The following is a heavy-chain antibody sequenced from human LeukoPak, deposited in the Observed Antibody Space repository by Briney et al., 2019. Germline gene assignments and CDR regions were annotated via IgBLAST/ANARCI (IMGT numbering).Heavy chain of an antibody. J-gene: IGHJ4*02. D-gene: IGHD1-26*01. Sequence: PGGSLRLSCAASGFTFSSYWMSWVRQAPGKGLEWVANIKQDGSEKYYVDSVKGRFTISRDNAKNSLYLQMNSLRAEDTAVYYCARMGARVGATGFDYWGQGTLVTVSS. CDR1: GFTFSSYW. CDR3: ARMGARVGATGFDY. V-gene: IGHV3-7*01. CDR2: IKQDGSEK.